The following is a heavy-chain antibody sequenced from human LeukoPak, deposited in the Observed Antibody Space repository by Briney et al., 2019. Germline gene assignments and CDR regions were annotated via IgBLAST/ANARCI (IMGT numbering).Heavy chain of an antibody. J-gene: IGHJ6*04. CDR2: IYYSGST. CDR3: ARVDTAMVGGYYYYCMDV. Sequence: PSETLSLTCTVSGGSISSYYWSWLREPPGKGVEWGGYIYYSGSTNYNPSLKSRVTISVDTSKNQFSLKLSSVTAADTAVYYCARVDTAMVGGYYYYCMDVWGKGTTVTVSS. D-gene: IGHD5-18*01. V-gene: IGHV4-59*01. CDR1: GGSISSYY.